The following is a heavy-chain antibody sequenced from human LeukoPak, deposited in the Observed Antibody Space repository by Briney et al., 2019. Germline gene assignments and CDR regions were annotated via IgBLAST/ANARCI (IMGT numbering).Heavy chain of an antibody. CDR2: IYYSGST. CDR3: ARGEYYYDSSGYYYYYYGMDV. V-gene: IGHV4-39*07. D-gene: IGHD3-22*01. CDR1: GGSISSSSYY. J-gene: IGHJ6*02. Sequence: SETLSLTCTVSGGSISSSSYYWGWIRQPPGKGLEWIGSIYYSGSTYYNPSLKSRVTISVDTSKNQFSLKLSSVTAADTAVYYCARGEYYYDSSGYYYYYYGMDVWGQGTTVTVSS.